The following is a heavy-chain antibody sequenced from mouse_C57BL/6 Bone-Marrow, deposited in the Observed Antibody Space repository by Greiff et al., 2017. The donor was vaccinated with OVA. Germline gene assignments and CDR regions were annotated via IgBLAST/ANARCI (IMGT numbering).Heavy chain of an antibody. CDR2: INPSNGGT. J-gene: IGHJ2*01. CDR1: GYTFTSYW. V-gene: IGHV1-53*01. Sequence: QVQLQQPGTELVKPGASVKLSCKASGYTFTSYWMHWVKQRPGQGLEWIGNINPSNGGTNYNEKFKSKATLTVDKSSSTAYMQLSSLTSEECAVEYGARGRLRLYFDDWGQGTTLTVAS. CDR3: ARGRLRLYFDD. D-gene: IGHD2-2*01.